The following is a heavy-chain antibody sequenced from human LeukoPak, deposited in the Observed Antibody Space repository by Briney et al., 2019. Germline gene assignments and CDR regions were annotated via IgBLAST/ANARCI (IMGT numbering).Heavy chain of an antibody. CDR3: ARQWSSGSYLNWFDP. J-gene: IGHJ5*02. V-gene: IGHV4-30-4*01. CDR2: IHYSGST. D-gene: IGHD1-26*01. Sequence: TWVRQPPGKGLEYIGYIHYSGSTHYNPSLKSRVTIAIDTSKMQFSLRLSSVTAADTAVYYCARQWSSGSYLNWFDPWGQGTLVTVSS.